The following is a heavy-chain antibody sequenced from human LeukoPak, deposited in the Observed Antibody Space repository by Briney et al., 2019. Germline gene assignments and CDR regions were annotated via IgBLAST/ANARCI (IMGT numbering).Heavy chain of an antibody. J-gene: IGHJ4*02. CDR1: GGSFSGYY. CDR3: ARRFSPVLRFLEWTYFDY. Sequence: SETLSLTCAVYGGSFSGYYWSWIRQPPWKGLEWIGEINHSGSTNYNPSLKSRVTISVDTSKNQFSLKLSSVTAADTAVYYCARRFSPVLRFLEWTYFDYWGQGTLVTVSS. CDR2: INHSGST. D-gene: IGHD3-3*01. V-gene: IGHV4-34*01.